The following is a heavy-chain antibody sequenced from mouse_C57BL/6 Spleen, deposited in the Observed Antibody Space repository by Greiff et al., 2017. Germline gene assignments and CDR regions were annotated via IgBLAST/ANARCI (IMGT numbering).Heavy chain of an antibody. V-gene: IGHV1-64*01. J-gene: IGHJ3*01. CDR2: IHPNSGST. Sequence: QVQLKQPGAELVKPGASVKLSCKASGYTFTSYWMHWVKQRPGQGLEWIGMIHPNSGSTNYNEKFKSKATLTVDKSSSTAYMQLSSLTSEDSAVYYCARGGYDASWFAYWGQGTLVTVSA. CDR1: GYTFTSYW. CDR3: ARGGYDASWFAY. D-gene: IGHD2-2*01.